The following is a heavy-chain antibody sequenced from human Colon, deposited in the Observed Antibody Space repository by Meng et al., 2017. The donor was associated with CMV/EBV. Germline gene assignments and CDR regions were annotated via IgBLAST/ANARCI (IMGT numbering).Heavy chain of an antibody. V-gene: IGHV1-2*06. J-gene: IGHJ4*02. CDR3: AKDWSGGSCFDY. CDR1: GYTFTNYA. D-gene: IGHD2-15*01. CDR2: INPKSGDT. Sequence: SCEASGYTFTNYAMNWVRQAPGQGLEWMGRINPKSGDTRYAHNFQGRATLTRDTSITTAYMELTGLTSNDTAIYYCAKDWSGGSCFDYWGQGTLVTVSS.